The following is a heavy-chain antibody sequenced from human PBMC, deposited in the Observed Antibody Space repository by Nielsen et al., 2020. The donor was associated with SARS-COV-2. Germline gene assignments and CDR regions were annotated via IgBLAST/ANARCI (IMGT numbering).Heavy chain of an antibody. V-gene: IGHV3-11*04. D-gene: IGHD3-10*01. Sequence: GGSLRLSCAASGFTFSDYYMSWIRQAPGKGLEWVSYISSSGSTIYYADSVKGRFTISRDNAKNSLYLQMNSLRAEDTAVYYCARDWWFGDPYYYYMDVWGKGTTVTVSS. CDR1: GFTFSDYY. CDR3: ARDWWFGDPYYYYMDV. CDR2: ISSSGSTI. J-gene: IGHJ6*03.